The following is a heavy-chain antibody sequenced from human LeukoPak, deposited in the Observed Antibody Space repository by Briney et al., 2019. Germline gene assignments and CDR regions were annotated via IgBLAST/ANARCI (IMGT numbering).Heavy chain of an antibody. CDR2: MKQDGNEE. V-gene: IGHV3-7*05. CDR1: GFTFSSYW. D-gene: IGHD6-19*01. J-gene: IGHJ4*02. Sequence: GGSLRLSCAASGFTFSSYWMSWARQAPGKGLEWVANMKQDGNEEYYVDSVKGRFTISRDNAKNSLYLQMNSLRAEDTAVYYCARPYSSGWYGVFNYWGQGTLVTVSS. CDR3: ARPYSSGWYGVFNY.